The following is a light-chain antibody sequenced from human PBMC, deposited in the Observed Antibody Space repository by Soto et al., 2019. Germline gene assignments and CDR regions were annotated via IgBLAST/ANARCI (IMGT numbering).Light chain of an antibody. Sequence: QSALTQPPSVSGAPGQGVTISCPGSSSSIGAGYDVHWYQQVPGTAPKLLIYGNNNRPSGVPDRFSGSKSGTSASLAITGLQAEDEADYYCQSYDSYLSHFYVFGTGTKVTVL. J-gene: IGLJ1*01. CDR1: SSSIGAGYD. CDR3: QSYDSYLSHFYV. CDR2: GNN. V-gene: IGLV1-40*01.